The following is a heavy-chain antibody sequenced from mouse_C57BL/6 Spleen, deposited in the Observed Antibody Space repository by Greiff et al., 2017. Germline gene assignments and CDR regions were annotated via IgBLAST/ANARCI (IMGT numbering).Heavy chain of an antibody. J-gene: IGHJ4*01. Sequence: EVKLMESGPGLVKPSQSLSLTCSVTGYSITSGYYWNWIRQFPGNKLEWMGYISYDGSNNYNPSLKNRISITRDTSKNQFFLTLNSVTTEDTATYYCAREDYAMYYWGQGTSVTVSS. CDR1: GYSITSGYY. CDR2: ISYDGSN. CDR3: AREDYAMYY. V-gene: IGHV3-6*01.